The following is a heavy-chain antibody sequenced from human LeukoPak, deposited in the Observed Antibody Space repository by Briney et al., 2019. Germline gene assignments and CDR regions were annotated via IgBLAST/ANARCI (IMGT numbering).Heavy chain of an antibody. J-gene: IGHJ4*02. V-gene: IGHV1-69*13. Sequence: SVKVPCKASGGTFSSYTINWVRQAPGQGLEWMGGIIPIFGAANYAQNFRGRVTITADESTSTAYMELSSLRSEDTAMYYCARGSVDMATSTWDGVDYWGQGTLVTVSS. D-gene: IGHD5-24*01. CDR3: ARGSVDMATSTWDGVDY. CDR2: IIPIFGAA. CDR1: GGTFSSYT.